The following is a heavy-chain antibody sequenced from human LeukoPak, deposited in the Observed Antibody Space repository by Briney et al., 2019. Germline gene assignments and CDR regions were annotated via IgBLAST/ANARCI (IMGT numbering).Heavy chain of an antibody. V-gene: IGHV4-34*01. CDR1: GGSFSGYY. Sequence: SETLSLTCAVYGGSFSGYYWSWIRQPPGKGLEWIGEINHSGSTNYNPSLKSRVTISVDTSKNQFSLKLSSVTAADTAVYYCARGPRGVVVVPAAPTTHPNWFDPWGQGTLVTGSS. CDR2: INHSGST. CDR3: ARGPRGVVVVPAAPTTHPNWFDP. D-gene: IGHD2-2*01. J-gene: IGHJ5*02.